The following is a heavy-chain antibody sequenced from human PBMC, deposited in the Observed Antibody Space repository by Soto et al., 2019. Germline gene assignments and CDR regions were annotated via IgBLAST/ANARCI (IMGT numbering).Heavy chain of an antibody. D-gene: IGHD3-10*01. Sequence: SETLSLTCAVSGGSISSGGYSCNWIRQPPGKGLEWIGYIYHSGSTYYNPSLKSRVTISVDRSKNQFSLKLSSVTAADTAVYYCARPLFGRGNWFDPWGQGTLVTVSS. CDR3: ARPLFGRGNWFDP. CDR1: GGSISSGGYS. CDR2: IYHSGST. J-gene: IGHJ5*02. V-gene: IGHV4-30-2*01.